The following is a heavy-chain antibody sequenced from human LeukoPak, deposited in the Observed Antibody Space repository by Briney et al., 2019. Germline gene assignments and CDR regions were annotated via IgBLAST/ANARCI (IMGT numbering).Heavy chain of an antibody. D-gene: IGHD5-18*01. CDR3: ARDRPRLRGYSYGYYYYMDV. Sequence: TSETLSLTCTVSGGSISSYYWSWIRQPAGKGLEWIGRIYTSGSTNYNPSLKSRVTISVDTSKNQFSLKLSSVTAADTAVYYCARDRPRLRGYSYGYYYYMDVWGKGTTVTVSS. CDR1: GGSISSYY. CDR2: IYTSGST. V-gene: IGHV4-4*07. J-gene: IGHJ6*03.